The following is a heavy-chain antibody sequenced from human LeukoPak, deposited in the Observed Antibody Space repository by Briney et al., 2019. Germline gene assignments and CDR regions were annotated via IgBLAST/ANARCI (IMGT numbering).Heavy chain of an antibody. CDR2: INPNSGGT. V-gene: IGHV1-2*02. CDR3: AREYRYSSGWYLPRDAFDI. D-gene: IGHD6-19*01. CDR1: GYTFTGYY. Sequence: GASVKVSSKASGYTFTGYYMHWVRQAPGQGLEWMGWINPNSGGTNYAQKFQGRVTITRDTSISTAYMELSRLRSDDTAVYYCAREYRYSSGWYLPRDAFDIWGQGTMVTVSS. J-gene: IGHJ3*02.